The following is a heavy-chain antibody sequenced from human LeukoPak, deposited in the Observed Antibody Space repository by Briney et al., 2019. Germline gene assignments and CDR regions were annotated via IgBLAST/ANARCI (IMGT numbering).Heavy chain of an antibody. D-gene: IGHD1-26*01. J-gene: IGHJ3*02. Sequence: PGGSLRLSCAASGFTFSSYSMNWVCQAPGKGLEWVSSISSSSSYIYYADSVKGRFTISRDNAKNSLYLQMNSLRAEDTAVYYCARQQVGATVKYAFDIWGQGTMVTVSS. CDR3: ARQQVGATVKYAFDI. CDR2: ISSSSSYI. V-gene: IGHV3-21*01. CDR1: GFTFSSYS.